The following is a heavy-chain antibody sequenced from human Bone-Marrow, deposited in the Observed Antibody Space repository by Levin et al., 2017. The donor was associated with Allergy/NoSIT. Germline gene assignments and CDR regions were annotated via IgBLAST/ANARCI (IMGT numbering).Heavy chain of an antibody. CDR1: GYTFTGYY. V-gene: IGHV1-2*02. J-gene: IGHJ4*02. Sequence: ASVKVFCKASGYTFTGYYMHWVRQAPGQGLEWMGWINPNSGGTNYAQKFQGRVTMTRDTSISTAYMELSRLRSDDTAVYYCARDSSGWHTYGVWGQGTLVTVSS. CDR3: ARDSSGWHTYGV. D-gene: IGHD6-19*01. CDR2: INPNSGGT.